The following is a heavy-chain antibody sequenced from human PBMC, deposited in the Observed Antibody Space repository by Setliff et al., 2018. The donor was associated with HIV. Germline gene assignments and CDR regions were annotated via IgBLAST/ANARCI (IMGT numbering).Heavy chain of an antibody. CDR3: ARSPGDYLFDY. CDR2: INAGYGNT. CDR1: GYTFTSYA. D-gene: IGHD4-17*01. V-gene: IGHV1-3*01. J-gene: IGHJ4*02. Sequence: ASVKVSCKASGYTFTSYAIHWVRQAPGQSLEWMGWINAGYGNTKYSQKFQGRVTITRDASASTAYMELSSLRSEDTAVYYCARSPGDYLFDYWGQGPLVTVSS.